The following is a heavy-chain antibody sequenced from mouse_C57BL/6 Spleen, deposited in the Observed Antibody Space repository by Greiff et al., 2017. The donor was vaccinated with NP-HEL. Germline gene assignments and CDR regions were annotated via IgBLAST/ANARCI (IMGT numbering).Heavy chain of an antibody. D-gene: IGHD3-2*02. J-gene: IGHJ3*01. CDR3: TTKLRPVGFAY. CDR2: IDPENGDT. CDR1: GFNIKDDY. Sequence: EVQLQQSGAELVRPGASVKLSCTASGFNIKDDYMHWVKQRPEQGLEWIGWIDPENGDTEYASKFQGKATITADTSSNTAYLQRSSLTSEDTAVYYGTTKLRPVGFAYWGQGTLVTVSA. V-gene: IGHV14-4*01.